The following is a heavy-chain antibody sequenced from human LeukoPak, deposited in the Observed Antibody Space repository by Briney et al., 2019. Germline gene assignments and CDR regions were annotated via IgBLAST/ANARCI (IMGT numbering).Heavy chain of an antibody. V-gene: IGHV3-48*04. D-gene: IGHD3-3*01. Sequence: PGGSLRLSCAASGFIFTTYGMNWVRQAPGKGLEWVSHISSSSDSIYYADSVRGRFTISRDSTKNSLYLQMNSLRAEDKAVYYCAKDMRFFDAFDIWGQGTMVTVSS. CDR1: GFIFTTYG. CDR2: ISSSSDSI. CDR3: AKDMRFFDAFDI. J-gene: IGHJ3*02.